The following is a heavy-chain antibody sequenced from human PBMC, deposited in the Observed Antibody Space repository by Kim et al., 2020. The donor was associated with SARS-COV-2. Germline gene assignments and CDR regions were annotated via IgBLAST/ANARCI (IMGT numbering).Heavy chain of an antibody. D-gene: IGHD2-2*01. Sequence: SPSFQGQVTISADKSISTAYLQWSSLKASDTAMYYCARLGSTYYYYGMDVWGQGTTVTVSS. CDR3: ARLGSTYYYYGMDV. V-gene: IGHV5-51*01. J-gene: IGHJ6*02.